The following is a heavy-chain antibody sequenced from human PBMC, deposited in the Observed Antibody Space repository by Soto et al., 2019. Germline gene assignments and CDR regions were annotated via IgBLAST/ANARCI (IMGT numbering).Heavy chain of an antibody. CDR1: GFTFSSYS. CDR3: ARDPVRFHGLGRGDAFDI. J-gene: IGHJ3*02. CDR2: ISSSSSTI. V-gene: IGHV3-48*01. D-gene: IGHD3-16*01. Sequence: GGSLRLSCAASGFTFSSYSMNWVRQAPGKGLEWVSYISSSSSTIYYADSVKGRFTISRDNAKNSLYLQMNSLRAEDTAVYYCARDPVRFHGLGRGDAFDIWGQGTMVTVSS.